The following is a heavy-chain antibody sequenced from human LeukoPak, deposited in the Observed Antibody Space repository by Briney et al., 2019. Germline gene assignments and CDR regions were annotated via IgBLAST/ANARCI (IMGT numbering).Heavy chain of an antibody. CDR3: ARDPYSGNDGAYYYYYMDV. CDR2: ITSGSSHI. J-gene: IGHJ6*03. D-gene: IGHD1-26*01. CDR1: GFSFSTYN. V-gene: IGHV3-21*01. Sequence: GGSLRLSCAASGFSFSTYNMNWVRQAPGQGLEWVSSITSGSSHIYYADSVKGRFTISRDSAKSSLYLQMDSLRAEDTAVYYCARDPYSGNDGAYYYYYMDVWGKGTTVTISS.